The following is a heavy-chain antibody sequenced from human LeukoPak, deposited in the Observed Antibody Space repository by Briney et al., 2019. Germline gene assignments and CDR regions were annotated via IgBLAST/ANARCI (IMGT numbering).Heavy chain of an antibody. Sequence: GGSLRLPCAASGFTFSSYSMNWVRQAPGKGLEWVSSISSSSSYIYYADSVKGRFTISRDNAKNSLYLQMNSLRAEDTAVYYCARSSGYSYGYFSGFDYWGQGTLVTVSS. CDR1: GFTFSSYS. V-gene: IGHV3-21*01. J-gene: IGHJ4*02. CDR2: ISSSSSYI. D-gene: IGHD5-18*01. CDR3: ARSSGYSYGYFSGFDY.